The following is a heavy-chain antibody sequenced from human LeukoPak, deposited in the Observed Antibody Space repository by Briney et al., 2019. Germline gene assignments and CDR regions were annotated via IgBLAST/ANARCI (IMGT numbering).Heavy chain of an antibody. Sequence: ASVKVSCKASGGTFSNDAVSWVRQAPGEGLRWMGRVIPFLGTTNYAPNFQGRVTITADQDTQTAYMELRSLRSEDTAVYFCARGPSSDLRTGFFFGYFDDWGQGTLITVSS. J-gene: IGHJ4*02. D-gene: IGHD3/OR15-3a*01. CDR1: GGTFSNDA. V-gene: IGHV1-69*11. CDR2: VIPFLGTT. CDR3: ARGPSSDLRTGFFFGYFDD.